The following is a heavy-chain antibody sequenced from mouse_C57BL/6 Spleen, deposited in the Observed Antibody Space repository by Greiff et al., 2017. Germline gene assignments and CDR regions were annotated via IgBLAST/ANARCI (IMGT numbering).Heavy chain of an antibody. CDR2: INPSSGYT. CDR1: GYTFTSYW. D-gene: IGHD1-1*01. Sequence: VQLQQSGAELAKPGASVKLSCKASGYTFTSYWMHWVKQRPGPGLEWIGYINPSSGYTKYNQKFKDKATLTADKSSSTAYMQLSSLTYEDSAVYYCARGFYYYGSSYDYYAMDYWGQGTSVTVSS. V-gene: IGHV1-7*01. J-gene: IGHJ4*01. CDR3: ARGFYYYGSSYDYYAMDY.